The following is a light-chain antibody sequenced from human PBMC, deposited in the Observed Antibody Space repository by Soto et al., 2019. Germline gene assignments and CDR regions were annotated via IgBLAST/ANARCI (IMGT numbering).Light chain of an antibody. CDR2: KAS. CDR3: QQYNTYSPWT. V-gene: IGKV1-5*03. J-gene: IGKJ1*01. CDR1: QSISGW. Sequence: DIQMTQSPSTLSASVGDRVTITCRASQSISGWLAWYQQKPGKAPKLLIYKASNLETGVPSRFSGSGSGTEFTLTISSLQPDDFATYYCQQYNTYSPWTFGQGTKV.